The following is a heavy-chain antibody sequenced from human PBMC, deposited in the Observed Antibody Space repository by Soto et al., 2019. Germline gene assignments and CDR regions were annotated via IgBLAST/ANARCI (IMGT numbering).Heavy chain of an antibody. CDR1: GYTFTSYD. D-gene: IGHD3-10*01. Sequence: EASVKVSCKASGYTFTSYDINWVRQATGQGLEWMGWMNPNSGNTGYAQKFQGRVTMTRNTSISTAYMELSSLRSEDTAVYYCARLSSGSYYNAYYYGMDVWGQGTTVTVSS. CDR2: MNPNSGNT. V-gene: IGHV1-8*01. CDR3: ARLSSGSYYNAYYYGMDV. J-gene: IGHJ6*02.